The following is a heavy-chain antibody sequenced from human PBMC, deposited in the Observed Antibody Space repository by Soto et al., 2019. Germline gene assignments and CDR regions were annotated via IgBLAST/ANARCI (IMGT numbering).Heavy chain of an antibody. V-gene: IGHV1-18*01. J-gene: IGHJ4*02. CDR2: ISAYNGNT. CDR3: ARGTTVETRNY. D-gene: IGHD4-17*01. Sequence: SVKVSCQASGSTFPIYGISWVRQAPGQGLEWMGWISAYNGNTNYAQKLQGRVTMTTDTSTSTAYMELRSLRSDDTAVYYCARGTTVETRNYWGQGTLVTVSS. CDR1: GSTFPIYG.